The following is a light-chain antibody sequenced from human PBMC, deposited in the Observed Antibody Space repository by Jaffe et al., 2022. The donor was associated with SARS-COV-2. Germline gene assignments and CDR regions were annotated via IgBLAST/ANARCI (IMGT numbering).Light chain of an antibody. CDR2: DAS. V-gene: IGKV3-11*01. Sequence: EIVLTQSPATLSLSPGERATLSCRASQSITTFLAWYQHKPGQAPRLLIYDASNRATDVPARFSGSGSGTDFTLTISSLEPEDFAVYYCQQRGTFGPGTKVDVK. J-gene: IGKJ3*01. CDR3: QQRGT. CDR1: QSITTF.